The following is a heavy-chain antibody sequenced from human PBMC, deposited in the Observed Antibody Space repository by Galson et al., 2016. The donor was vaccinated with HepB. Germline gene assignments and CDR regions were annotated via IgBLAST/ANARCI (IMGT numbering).Heavy chain of an antibody. CDR1: GFTFSRYA. V-gene: IGHV3-30-3*01. D-gene: IGHD1-26*01. J-gene: IGHJ6*02. Sequence: SLRLSCAASGFTFSRYAMHWVRQAPGKGLEWVAVISDNGSNKYYADSVKGRFTISRDNSEHTLYLQMNSLRLEDTAVYYCAKVDILGATPYGMDVWGQGTTVTVS. CDR2: ISDNGSNK. CDR3: AKVDILGATPYGMDV.